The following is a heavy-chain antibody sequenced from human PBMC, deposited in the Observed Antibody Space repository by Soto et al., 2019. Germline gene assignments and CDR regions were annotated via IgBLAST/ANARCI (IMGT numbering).Heavy chain of an antibody. CDR1: GFTFSSYS. D-gene: IGHD2-8*01. V-gene: IGHV3-48*01. CDR2: ISGSSSMV. Sequence: VQLVESGGGWVQPGGSLRLSCAASGFTFSSYSMNWVRQAPGKWLEWVSYISGSSSMVYYADSVKGRFTISREYAKNPRCLQMNSLRAEDTAVYYCARDLNPRQEMLYALLGYWGHGTLVTVSS. CDR3: ARDLNPRQEMLYALLGY. J-gene: IGHJ4*01.